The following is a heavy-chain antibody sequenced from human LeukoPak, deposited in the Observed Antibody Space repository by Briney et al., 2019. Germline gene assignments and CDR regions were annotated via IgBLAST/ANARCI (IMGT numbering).Heavy chain of an antibody. J-gene: IGHJ4*02. D-gene: IGHD4-11*01. CDR2: ISSRSSYI. Sequence: GGSLRLSCAASGFTFSSYGMHWVRQAPGKGLEWVSFISSRSSYIYYADSVKGRFTISRDNANNSLYLHMNSLRAEDTAVYYCASFRDYSNCNWGQGTLVTVSS. CDR3: ASFRDYSNCN. CDR1: GFTFSSYG. V-gene: IGHV3-21*01.